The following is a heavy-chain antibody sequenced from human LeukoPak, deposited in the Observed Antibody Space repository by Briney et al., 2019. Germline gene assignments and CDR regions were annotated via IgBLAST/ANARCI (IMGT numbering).Heavy chain of an antibody. V-gene: IGHV1-18*01. CDR1: GYTFTASYG. CDR2: ISGYSGNT. J-gene: IGHJ4*02. Sequence: GASVKVSCKTSGYTFTASYGISWVRQAPGQGLEWMGWISGYSGNTDYAQKLQGRVTMTTDTSTSTAYMELRSLRSDDTAVYFCGRDHGITVAGSIDYWGQGTLVTVS. D-gene: IGHD6-19*01. CDR3: GRDHGITVAGSIDY.